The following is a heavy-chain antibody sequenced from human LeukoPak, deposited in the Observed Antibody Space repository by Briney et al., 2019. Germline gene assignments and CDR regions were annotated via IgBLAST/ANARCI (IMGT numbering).Heavy chain of an antibody. CDR3: AKDRRGRDYYGMDV. CDR1: GFTFSSYG. J-gene: IGHJ6*02. CDR2: ISYDGSNK. Sequence: GGSLRLSCAASGFTFSSYGMHWVRQAPGKGLEWVAVISYDGSNKYYADSVKGRFTISRDNSKNTLYLQMNSLRAEDTAVYYCAKDRRGRDYYGMDVWGQGTTVTVSS. V-gene: IGHV3-30*18.